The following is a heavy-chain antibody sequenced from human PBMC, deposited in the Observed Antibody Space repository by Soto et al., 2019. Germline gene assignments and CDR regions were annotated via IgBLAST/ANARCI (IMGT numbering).Heavy chain of an antibody. D-gene: IGHD2-2*01. J-gene: IGHJ4*02. CDR1: GFTFSSYA. CDR3: AKDQGSTLYYFDY. Sequence: GGSLRLSCAASGFTFSSYAMSWVLQAPGKGLEWVSAISGPAASTYYADSVKGRFTISRDNSKNTLYLQMNSLRAEDTAVYYCAKDQGSTLYYFDYWGQGTLVT. V-gene: IGHV3-23*01. CDR2: ISGPAAST.